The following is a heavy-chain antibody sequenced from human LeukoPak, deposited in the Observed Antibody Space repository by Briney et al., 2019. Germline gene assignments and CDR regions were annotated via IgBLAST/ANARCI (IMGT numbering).Heavy chain of an antibody. V-gene: IGHV4-59*01. D-gene: IGHD4-11*01. Sequence: SETLSLTCTVSGGSISSYYWSWIRQPPGKGLEWIGYMYYSGSTNYNPSLKSRVTISVDTSKNQFSLKLSSVTAADTAVYYCARVLYTVAVVPCDYWGQGTLVTVSS. CDR2: MYYSGST. CDR3: ARVLYTVAVVPCDY. J-gene: IGHJ4*02. CDR1: GGSISSYY.